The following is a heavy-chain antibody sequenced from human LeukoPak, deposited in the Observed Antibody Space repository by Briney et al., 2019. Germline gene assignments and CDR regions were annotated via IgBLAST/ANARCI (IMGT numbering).Heavy chain of an antibody. Sequence: SETLSLTCTVSGGSISSYYWSWIRQPPGKGLEWLGYIYYSGSTNYNPSLKSRVTISVDTSKNQFSLKLSSVTAADTAVYYCARGGYSGYGGYYYYYGMDVWGQGTTVTVSS. CDR1: GGSISSYY. CDR3: ARGGYSGYGGYYYYYGMDV. D-gene: IGHD5-12*01. J-gene: IGHJ6*02. CDR2: IYYSGST. V-gene: IGHV4-59*01.